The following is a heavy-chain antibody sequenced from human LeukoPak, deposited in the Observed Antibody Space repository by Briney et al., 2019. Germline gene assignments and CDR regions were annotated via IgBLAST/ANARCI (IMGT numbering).Heavy chain of an antibody. V-gene: IGHV4-59*12. D-gene: IGHD3-22*01. CDR2: IYYSGST. Sequence: SETLSLTCAVYGGSFSGYYWSWIRQPPGKGLEWIGYIYYSGSTNYNPSLKSRVTMSVDTSKNQFSLKLSSVTAADTAVYYCARVLEYYYDSSGLGAFDPWGQGTLVTVSS. CDR3: ARVLEYYYDSSGLGAFDP. J-gene: IGHJ5*02. CDR1: GGSFSGYY.